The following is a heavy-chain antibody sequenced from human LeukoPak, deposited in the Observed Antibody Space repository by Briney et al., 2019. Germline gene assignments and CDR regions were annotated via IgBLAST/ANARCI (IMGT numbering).Heavy chain of an antibody. V-gene: IGHV3-9*03. CDR3: AKDASGSYYEGPFDP. CDR1: GFTFDDYA. J-gene: IGHJ5*02. Sequence: GRSLRLSCAASGFTFDDYAMHWVRQAPGKGLEWVSGISWNSGSIGYADSVKGRFTISRDNAKNSLYLQMNSLRAEDMALYYCAKDASGSYYEGPFDPWGQGTLVTVSS. CDR2: ISWNSGSI. D-gene: IGHD1-26*01.